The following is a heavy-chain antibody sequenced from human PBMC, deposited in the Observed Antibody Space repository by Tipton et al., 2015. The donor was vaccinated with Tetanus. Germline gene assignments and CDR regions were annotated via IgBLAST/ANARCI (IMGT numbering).Heavy chain of an antibody. J-gene: IGHJ6*02. Sequence: TLSLTCTVSGDSISSGPYSWSWLRQHPGKGLELIGYIYYSGSTYYNPSLKSRVTISVDTPKNQFSLRLSSVTAADTAVYYCARDHGITWGGMGYYYGMDVWGQGTTVTVSS. CDR3: ARDHGITWGGMGYYYGMDV. V-gene: IGHV4-30-4*01. CDR1: GDSISSGPYS. D-gene: IGHD3-16*01. CDR2: IYYSGST.